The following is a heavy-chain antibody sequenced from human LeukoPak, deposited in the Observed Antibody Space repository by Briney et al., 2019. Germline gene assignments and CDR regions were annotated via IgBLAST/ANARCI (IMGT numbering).Heavy chain of an antibody. CDR1: GGSFSAYY. Sequence: PSETLSLTCAVYGGSFSAYYWSWIRQPPGKGLEWIGEINHSEGTNYNPSLKSRVTMSVDTPKNQFSLKLYSLTAADTAVYYCARGLRGTVTTGDADYWGQGTLVTVSS. V-gene: IGHV4-34*01. CDR2: INHSEGT. J-gene: IGHJ4*02. CDR3: ARGLRGTVTTGDADY. D-gene: IGHD4-17*01.